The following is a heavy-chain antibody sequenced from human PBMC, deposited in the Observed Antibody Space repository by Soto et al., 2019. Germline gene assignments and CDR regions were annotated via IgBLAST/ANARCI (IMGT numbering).Heavy chain of an antibody. V-gene: IGHV4-4*02. CDR1: GGSIGRSNW. D-gene: IGHD2-21*02. Sequence: PSETRSLTCAVSGGSIGRSNWWSWVRQSPGKGLEWIGEIHDSGSTNYSPSLKSRVTISLDKSKNQFSLNLSSVTAADTAVYYCSRMKTSAISPQSDYWGQVSLVTVS. CDR2: IHDSGST. CDR3: SRMKTSAISPQSDY. J-gene: IGHJ4*02.